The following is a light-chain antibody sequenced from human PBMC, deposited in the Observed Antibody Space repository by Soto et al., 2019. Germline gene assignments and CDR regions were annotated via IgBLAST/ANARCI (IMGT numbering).Light chain of an antibody. Sequence: QSVLTQPASVSGSPGQSITISCTGSSSDVGGYNYVSWYQQHPGKAPKLMIYDVSNRPSGVSNRFSGSKSGNTASLTISGLQADDEAVFYCSPYSSRSTFVFRSGTKVTVL. CDR1: SSDVGGYNY. CDR3: SPYSSRSTFV. CDR2: DVS. J-gene: IGLJ1*01. V-gene: IGLV2-14*01.